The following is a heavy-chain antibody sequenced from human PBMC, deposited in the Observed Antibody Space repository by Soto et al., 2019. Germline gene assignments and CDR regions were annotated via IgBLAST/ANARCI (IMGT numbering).Heavy chain of an antibody. CDR3: ARGSTLRFLEWLPYYYYYMDV. V-gene: IGHV1-46*03. Sequence: ASVKVSCKASGYTFTSYYMHWVRQAPGQGLEWMGIINPSGGSTSYAQKFQGRVTMTRDTSTSTVYMELSSLRSEDTAVYYCARGSTLRFLEWLPYYYYYMDVWGKGTTVTVSS. CDR2: INPSGGST. J-gene: IGHJ6*03. D-gene: IGHD3-3*01. CDR1: GYTFTSYY.